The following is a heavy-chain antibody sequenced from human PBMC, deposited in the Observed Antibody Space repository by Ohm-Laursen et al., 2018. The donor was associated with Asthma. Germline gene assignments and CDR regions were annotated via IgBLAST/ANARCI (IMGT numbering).Heavy chain of an antibody. D-gene: IGHD2-8*01. CDR3: AKSLHNGLVSVFDY. Sequence: SLRLSCAASGFTFSSYGMHWVRQAPGKGLEWVAVISYHGYNEYYLDSVKGRFTISRDNSKNTLYLQMNSLRAEDTAVYYCAKSLHNGLVSVFDYWGQGTLVTVSS. V-gene: IGHV3-30*18. CDR1: GFTFSSYG. CDR2: ISYHGYNE. J-gene: IGHJ4*02.